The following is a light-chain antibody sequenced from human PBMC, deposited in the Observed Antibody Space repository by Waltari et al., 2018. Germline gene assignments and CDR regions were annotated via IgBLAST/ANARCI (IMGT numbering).Light chain of an antibody. Sequence: DIEMTQSQSSLSASVGDRVTVTCRSSETIMNYLNWYQQKPGEAPTLLIFAASSLPSGVPSRFSDSGSGTDFTLTISSLQPEDFATYYCQQSFSHPRTFGRGTTVEI. V-gene: IGKV1-39*01. J-gene: IGKJ4*01. CDR3: QQSFSHPRT. CDR1: ETIMNY. CDR2: AAS.